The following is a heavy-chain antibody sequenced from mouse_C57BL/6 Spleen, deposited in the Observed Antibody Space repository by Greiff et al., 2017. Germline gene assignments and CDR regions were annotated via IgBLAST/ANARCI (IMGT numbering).Heavy chain of an antibody. CDR3: AIDDGYPHWYFDV. CDR2: IHPSASDT. Sequence: QVQLQQPGAELVKPGASVKVSCTASGYTFTSYWMHWVKQRPGQGLEWIGRIHPSASDTNYNQKFKGKATLTVAKSSSTAYLQLSSLTSEDSAVYYCAIDDGYPHWYFDVWGTGTTVTVSS. CDR1: GYTFTSYW. V-gene: IGHV1-74*01. D-gene: IGHD2-3*01. J-gene: IGHJ1*03.